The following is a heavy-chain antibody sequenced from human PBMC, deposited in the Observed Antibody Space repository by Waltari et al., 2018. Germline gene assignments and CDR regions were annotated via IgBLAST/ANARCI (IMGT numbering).Heavy chain of an antibody. CDR3: ARYLAAITDAFDI. J-gene: IGHJ3*02. D-gene: IGHD6-6*01. Sequence: QLQLQESGPGLVKPSETLSLTCTVSGGSISSSRYYWGRIRQPPGKGLEWIGSIYYSGSTYYNPSLKSRVTISVDTSKNQFSLKLSSVTAADTAVYYCARYLAAITDAFDIWGQGTMVTVSS. CDR1: GGSISSSRYY. CDR2: IYYSGST. V-gene: IGHV4-39*07.